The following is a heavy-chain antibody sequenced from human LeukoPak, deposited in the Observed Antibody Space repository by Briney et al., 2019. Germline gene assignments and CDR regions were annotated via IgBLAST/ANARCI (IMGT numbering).Heavy chain of an antibody. CDR3: ARLSGYTYSGYGPTYYYYYYMDV. CDR2: IYYSGST. J-gene: IGHJ6*03. CDR1: GGPISSTSYY. D-gene: IGHD5-12*01. V-gene: IGHV4-39*01. Sequence: SETLSLTCTISGGPISSTSYYRGWIRQPPGKGLEWIGSIYYSGSTHYNPSLKSRVTISVDTSKNQFSLNLSSVTAADTAVYYCARLSGYTYSGYGPTYYYYYYMDVWGKGTTVTVSS.